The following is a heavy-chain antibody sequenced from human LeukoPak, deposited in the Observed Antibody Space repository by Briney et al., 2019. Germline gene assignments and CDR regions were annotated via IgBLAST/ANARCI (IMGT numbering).Heavy chain of an antibody. CDR2: ISRDGNEK. D-gene: IGHD2-2*01. CDR1: GFSFSSNW. Sequence: AGSLTLSCAASGFSFSSNWMCWVRQAQGKGMELVAIISRDGNEKFYVNSVRGRFAISRDNAKNSLYLQMNSLRAEDTAVYYCARERCPTRYCGSTSRNWFDPWGQGTLVTVSS. CDR3: ARERCPTRYCGSTSRNWFDP. V-gene: IGHV3-7*03. J-gene: IGHJ5*02.